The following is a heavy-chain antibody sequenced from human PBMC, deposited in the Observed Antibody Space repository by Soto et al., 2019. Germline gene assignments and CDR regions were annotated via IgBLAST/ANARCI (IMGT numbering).Heavy chain of an antibody. V-gene: IGHV4-39*01. CDR2: VYSTGAT. D-gene: IGHD3-3*02. CDR1: GDSIGSRSYY. CDR3: ASGRPFRLLGD. Sequence: QLHLQESGPGLVKPSETLSLTCTVSGDSIGSRSYYWDWIRQSPGGGLEWIGHVYSTGATYYNPSLKSRVTMSIDTSKNQFSLIVTSVTAADTAIYYCASGRPFRLLGDWGQGALVTVSS. J-gene: IGHJ4*02.